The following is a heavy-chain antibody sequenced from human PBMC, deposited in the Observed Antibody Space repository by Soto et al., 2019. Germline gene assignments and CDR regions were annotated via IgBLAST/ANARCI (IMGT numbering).Heavy chain of an antibody. CDR2: MNPNSGNT. J-gene: IGHJ5*02. Sequence: ASVKVSCKASGYTLTNYDINWVRQATGQGIERMGWMNPNSGNTGYAQKFQGRVTMTRNTSISTAYMELSSLRSEDTAVYYCSRGVGYCSGGSCYSDWFDPWGQGTLVTVSS. CDR3: SRGVGYCSGGSCYSDWFDP. V-gene: IGHV1-8*01. CDR1: GYTLTNYD. D-gene: IGHD2-15*01.